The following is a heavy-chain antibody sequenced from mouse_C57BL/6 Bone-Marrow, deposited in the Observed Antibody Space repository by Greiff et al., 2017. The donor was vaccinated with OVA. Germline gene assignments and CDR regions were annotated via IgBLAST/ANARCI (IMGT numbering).Heavy chain of an antibody. D-gene: IGHD2-3*01. V-gene: IGHV1-61*01. CDR1: GYTFTSYW. CDR2: IYPSDSET. J-gene: IGHJ2*01. Sequence: QVQLQQPGAELVRPGSSVKLSCKASGYTFTSYWMDWVKQRPGQGLEWIGNIYPSDSETHYNQKFKDKATLTVDKSSSTAYMQLSSLTSEDSAVYYCARRSYDYFDYWRQGTTLTVSS. CDR3: ARRSYDYFDY.